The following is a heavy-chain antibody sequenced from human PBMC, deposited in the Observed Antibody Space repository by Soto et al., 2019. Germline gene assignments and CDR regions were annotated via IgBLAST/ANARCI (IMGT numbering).Heavy chain of an antibody. V-gene: IGHV1-18*01. CDR3: ARGRYGDY. D-gene: IGHD1-1*01. CDR1: GYAFTTYG. Sequence: QVHLVQSGAEVKKPGASVKVSCKGSGYAFTTYGITWVRQAPGQGLGWMGWISAHNGNTNYAQKLPGRGTVTRDTSTSTAYMELRSLRSAGTAVYYCARGRYGDYWGQGALVTVSS. CDR2: ISAHNGNT. J-gene: IGHJ4*02.